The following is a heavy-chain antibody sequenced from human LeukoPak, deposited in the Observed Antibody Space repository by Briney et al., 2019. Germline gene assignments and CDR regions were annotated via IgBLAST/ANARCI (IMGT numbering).Heavy chain of an antibody. CDR1: GFTFSNAW. CDR3: TTGSPYYDFWSGYWGHDY. V-gene: IGHV3-15*01. Sequence: GGSLRLSCAASGFTFSNAWMSWVRQAPGKGLEWVGRIKSKTDGGTTDYAAPVKGRFTISRDDSKNTLYLQMNSLKTEDTAVYYCTTGSPYYDFWSGYWGHDYWGQGTLVTVSS. D-gene: IGHD3-3*01. J-gene: IGHJ4*02. CDR2: IKSKTDGGTT.